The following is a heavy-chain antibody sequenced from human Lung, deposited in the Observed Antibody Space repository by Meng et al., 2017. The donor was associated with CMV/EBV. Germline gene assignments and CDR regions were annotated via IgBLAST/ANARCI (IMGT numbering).Heavy chain of an antibody. J-gene: IGHJ4*02. CDR2: IYSGGNT. Sequence: GGSXRLXXAVSGFIVSTKYMSWVPQAPGKGLEWVSTIYSGGNTYSADSVKGRFTISRDNSKNILYLQMKGLTAEDTAVYYCATEPGYSSAWDNWGQGTLVTVSS. V-gene: IGHV3-53*01. D-gene: IGHD2-15*01. CDR1: GFIVSTKY. CDR3: ATEPGYSSAWDN.